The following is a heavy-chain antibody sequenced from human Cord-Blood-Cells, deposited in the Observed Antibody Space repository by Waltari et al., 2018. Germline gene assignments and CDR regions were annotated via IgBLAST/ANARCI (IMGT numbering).Heavy chain of an antibody. D-gene: IGHD3-3*01. J-gene: IGHJ3*02. Sequence: QVQLVQSGAEVKKPGSSVKVSCKASGGTFSSYAISWVRQGPGQGPEWMGGIIPIFGTANYAQKFQGRVTITADESTSTAYMELSSLRSEDTAVYYCARDPRKGYYDFWSGYDAFDIWGQGTMVTVSS. V-gene: IGHV1-69*01. CDR1: GGTFSSYA. CDR3: ARDPRKGYYDFWSGYDAFDI. CDR2: IIPIFGTA.